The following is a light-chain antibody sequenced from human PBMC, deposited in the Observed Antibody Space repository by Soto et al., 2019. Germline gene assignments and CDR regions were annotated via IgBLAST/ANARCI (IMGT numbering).Light chain of an antibody. CDR2: STS. CDR1: QRVSSDS. V-gene: IGKV3-20*01. CDR3: HQYGSSPGT. Sequence: EIVLTQSPDTLSLSPGERATLSCRASQRVSSDSLAWYQQQPGQAPRLLIYSTSNRATGIPDRFSGSGSGTDFTLTISSLEPEDFAVYSCHQYGSSPGTFGQGTKVDIK. J-gene: IGKJ1*01.